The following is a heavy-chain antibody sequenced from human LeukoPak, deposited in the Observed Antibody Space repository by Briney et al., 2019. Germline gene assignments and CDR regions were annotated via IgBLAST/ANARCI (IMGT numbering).Heavy chain of an antibody. D-gene: IGHD6-13*01. CDR3: ASALSSWYYFDY. CDR2: IYYSGST. V-gene: IGHV4-59*08. CDR1: GGSISSYY. J-gene: IGHJ4*02. Sequence: SETVSLTCTVSGGSISSYYCSWIRQPPGEGLEWIGYIYYSGSTNYNPSLKSRVTISVDTSKNQFSLKLSSVTAADTAVYYCASALSSWYYFDYWGQGTLVTVSS.